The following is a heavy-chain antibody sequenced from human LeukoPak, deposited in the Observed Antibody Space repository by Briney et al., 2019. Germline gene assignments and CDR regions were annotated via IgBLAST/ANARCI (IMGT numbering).Heavy chain of an antibody. J-gene: IGHJ4*02. CDR1: GYTFTGYY. CDR3: AREAYSYYFDY. Sequence: GASVKVSCKASGYTFTGYYMHWVRQAPGQGLEWMGWINPNSGGTNYAQKFQGRVTITADESTSTAYMELSSLRSEDTAVYYCAREAYSYYFDYWGQGTLVTVSS. CDR2: INPNSGGT. D-gene: IGHD6-13*01. V-gene: IGHV1-2*02.